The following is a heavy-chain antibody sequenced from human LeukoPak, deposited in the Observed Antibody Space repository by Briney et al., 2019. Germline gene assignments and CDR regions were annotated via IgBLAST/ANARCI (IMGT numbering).Heavy chain of an antibody. CDR2: INHSGST. CDR1: GGSLSGYY. Sequence: SETLSLTCAVYGGSLSGYYWTWIRQPPGEGLEWIGEINHSGSTNYNPSLKSRVTISVDTSKNQFSLKLSSVTAADTAVYYCAREGGGDYYDSSGYYRFDYWGQGTLVTVSS. CDR3: AREGGGDYYDSSGYYRFDY. D-gene: IGHD3-22*01. V-gene: IGHV4-34*01. J-gene: IGHJ4*02.